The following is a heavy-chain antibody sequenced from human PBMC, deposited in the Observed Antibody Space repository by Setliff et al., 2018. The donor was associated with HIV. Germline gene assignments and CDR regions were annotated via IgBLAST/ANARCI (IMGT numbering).Heavy chain of an antibody. J-gene: IGHJ4*02. CDR3: ATEPKVALFYY. V-gene: IGHV3-7*01. CDR1: GFTFKNYW. Sequence: HPGGSLRLSCLASGFTFKNYWMSWVRRAPGKGLEWVGNIKQDASEIYYVDSLKGRFTISRDNAKNSLYLQIDSLEVDDTAVYYCATEPKVALFYYWGQGALVTVSS. D-gene: IGHD5-12*01. CDR2: IKQDASEI.